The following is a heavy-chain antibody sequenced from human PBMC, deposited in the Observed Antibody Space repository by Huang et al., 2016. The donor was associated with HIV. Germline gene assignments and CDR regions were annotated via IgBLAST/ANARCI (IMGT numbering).Heavy chain of an antibody. V-gene: IGHV3-30*18. CDR3: AQGRPKYYYMDV. J-gene: IGHJ6*03. Sequence: QVQLVESGGGVVQPGRSLSLSCAASGFTFSSYGMHWVRQAPGKGLEWVAVISYDGSNKYYVDSVKGRFTISRDNSKNTLYLQMNSLRPEDTAVYYCAQGRPKYYYMDVWGKGTTVTVSS. CDR2: ISYDGSNK. CDR1: GFTFSSYG.